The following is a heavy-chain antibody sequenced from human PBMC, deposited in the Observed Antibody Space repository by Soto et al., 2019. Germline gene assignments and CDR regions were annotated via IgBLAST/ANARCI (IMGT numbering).Heavy chain of an antibody. Sequence: GGSLRLSCAASGFTFSSYEMNWVRQAPGKGLEWVSYISSGGSTIYYADSVKGRFTISRDNAKNSLYLQMNSLRAEDTAVYYCARAAATSHIAAAHHLDYWGQGTLVTVSS. V-gene: IGHV3-48*03. CDR2: ISSGGSTI. D-gene: IGHD6-13*01. J-gene: IGHJ4*02. CDR3: ARAAATSHIAAAHHLDY. CDR1: GFTFSSYE.